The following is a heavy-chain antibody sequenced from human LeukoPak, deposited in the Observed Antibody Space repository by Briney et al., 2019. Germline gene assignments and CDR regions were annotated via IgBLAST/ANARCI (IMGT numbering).Heavy chain of an antibody. J-gene: IGHJ5*02. CDR1: GFTFSSYA. D-gene: IGHD2-15*01. Sequence: GRSLRLSCAASGFTFSSYAMHWVRQSPGKGLEWVAVISYDGSNKYYADSVKGRFTISRDNSKNTLYLQMNSLRAEDTAVYYCVRHGSGSVVPVGFDPWGQGTLVTVSS. CDR2: ISYDGSNK. CDR3: VRHGSGSVVPVGFDP. V-gene: IGHV3-30*04.